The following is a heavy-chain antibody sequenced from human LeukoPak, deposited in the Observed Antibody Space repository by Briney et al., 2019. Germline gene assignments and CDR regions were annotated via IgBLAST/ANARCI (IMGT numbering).Heavy chain of an antibody. D-gene: IGHD3-22*01. CDR1: GFTFSSYA. CDR3: ARELGVGVIGDAFDM. J-gene: IGHJ3*02. V-gene: IGHV3-30-3*01. Sequence: PGGSLRLSCAASGFTFSSYAMHWVRQAPGKGLEWVAVISYDGSNKYYADSVKGRFTISRDNAKNTLSLQMDSLGTEDTAVYYCARELGVGVIGDAFDMWGQGTMVTVSS. CDR2: ISYDGSNK.